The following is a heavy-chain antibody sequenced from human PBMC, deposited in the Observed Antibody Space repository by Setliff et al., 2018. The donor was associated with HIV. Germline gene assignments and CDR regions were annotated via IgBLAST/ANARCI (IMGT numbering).Heavy chain of an antibody. CDR3: ARDGCSTSCYPDTNWFDP. J-gene: IGHJ5*02. V-gene: IGHV1-18*01. CDR2: ISAYNGNT. CDR1: GYTFTSYG. D-gene: IGHD2-2*01. Sequence: GASVKVSCKASGYTFTSYGISWVRQAPGQGLEWMGWISAYNGNTNYAQKLRGRVTMTTDTSTSTAYMELRSLRSDDTAVYYCARDGCSTSCYPDTNWFDPWGQGTLVTVSS.